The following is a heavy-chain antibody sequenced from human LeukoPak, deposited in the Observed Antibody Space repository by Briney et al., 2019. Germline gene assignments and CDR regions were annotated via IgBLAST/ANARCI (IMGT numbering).Heavy chain of an antibody. CDR1: GGTFSSYA. D-gene: IGHD3-22*01. CDR2: IIPIFGTA. V-gene: IGHV1-69*13. CDR3: ARAVGYYDSSGYYRDY. J-gene: IGHJ4*02. Sequence: SVKVSCKASGGTFSSYAISWVRQAPGQGLEWMGGIIPIFGTANHAQKFQGRVTITADESTSTAYMELSSLRSEDTAVYYCARAVGYYDSSGYYRDYWGQGTLVTVSS.